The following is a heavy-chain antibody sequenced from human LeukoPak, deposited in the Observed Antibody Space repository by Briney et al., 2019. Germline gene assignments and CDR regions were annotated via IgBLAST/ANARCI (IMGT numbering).Heavy chain of an antibody. D-gene: IGHD4-17*01. J-gene: IGHJ4*02. Sequence: MRGESLQISCKASGYTFTTYWISWGRQMPGKGLEWMGRIDPSDSYTDYSPSFQGHVTISADKSISTAFLQWSSLKASATAMYYCARQTTQGFDHWGQGTLVSV. CDR2: IDPSDSYT. CDR1: GYTFTTYW. V-gene: IGHV5-10-1*01. CDR3: ARQTTQGFDH.